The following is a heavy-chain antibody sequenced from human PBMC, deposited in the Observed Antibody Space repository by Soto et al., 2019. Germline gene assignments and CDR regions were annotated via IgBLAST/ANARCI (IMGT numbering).Heavy chain of an antibody. D-gene: IGHD2-15*01. V-gene: IGHV4-31*03. CDR3: ARAGGYCSGGSCYSYYYYGMDV. J-gene: IGHJ6*02. Sequence: QVQLQESGPGLVKPSQTLSLTCTVSGGSISSGGYYWSWIRQHPGKGLEWIGYIYYSGSTYYNPALKIRVTISVDTSKNQFSLKLSSVTAADTAVYYCARAGGYCSGGSCYSYYYYGMDVWGQGTTVTVSS. CDR1: GGSISSGGYY. CDR2: IYYSGST.